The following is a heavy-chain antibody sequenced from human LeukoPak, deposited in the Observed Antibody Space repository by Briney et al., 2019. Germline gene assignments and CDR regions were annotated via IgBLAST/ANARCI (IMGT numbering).Heavy chain of an antibody. Sequence: TAETLSLTCTVSGGSISSSSYYWGWIRQPPGKGLEWGGSIYYSGSTYDNPSLSSRVTIYVDASKNQFSLKLSPAPAADTAVYYCARTGGSSSWHYWGQGTLVTVSS. V-gene: IGHV4-39*01. D-gene: IGHD6-13*01. CDR3: ARTGGSSSWHY. CDR2: IYYSGST. CDR1: GGSISSSSYY. J-gene: IGHJ4*02.